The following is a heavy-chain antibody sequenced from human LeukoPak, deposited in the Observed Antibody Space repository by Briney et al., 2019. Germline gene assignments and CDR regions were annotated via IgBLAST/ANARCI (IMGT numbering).Heavy chain of an antibody. V-gene: IGHV4-39*01. CDR2: IYYTRST. J-gene: IGHJ2*01. CDR1: GGSISSSSYY. D-gene: IGHD3-22*01. Sequence: SETLSLACTVSGGSISSSSYYWGWIRQPPGKGLEWIGSIYYTRSTYYNPSLKSRVTISVDTSKNQFSLKLTSVTAADTAVYYCARGVTMIVVVIHDWYFDLWGRGTLVTVSS. CDR3: ARGVTMIVVVIHDWYFDL.